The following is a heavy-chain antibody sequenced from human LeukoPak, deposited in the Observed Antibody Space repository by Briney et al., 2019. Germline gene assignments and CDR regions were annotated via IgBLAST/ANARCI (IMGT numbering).Heavy chain of an antibody. CDR3: ARGPHSGSYTGGY. V-gene: IGHV3-53*01. CDR2: IYSDGST. Sequence: GGSLRLSCAASGFTFGSYWMHWVRQAPGKGLVWVSVIYSDGSTYYADSVKGRFTISRDDSKNTLYLQMNSLRADDTAVYYCARGPHSGSYTGGYWGQGALVTVSS. CDR1: GFTFGSYW. J-gene: IGHJ4*02. D-gene: IGHD1-26*01.